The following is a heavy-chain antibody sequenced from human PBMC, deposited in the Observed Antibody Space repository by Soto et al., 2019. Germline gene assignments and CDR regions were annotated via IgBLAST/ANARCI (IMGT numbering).Heavy chain of an antibody. CDR3: ATSLLWFGELRS. CDR2: TYSGGAT. D-gene: IGHD3-10*01. V-gene: IGHV3-66*01. CDR1: GITVSTGY. Sequence: EVQLVESGGGLVQPGGSLRLSCAASGITVSTGYMSWVRQAPGKGLEWVSLTYSGGATYYADSVKGRFSISRDNFNNTVYLQMNSLRAEDTAMYYCATSLLWFGELRSWGQGTLVTVSS. J-gene: IGHJ5*02.